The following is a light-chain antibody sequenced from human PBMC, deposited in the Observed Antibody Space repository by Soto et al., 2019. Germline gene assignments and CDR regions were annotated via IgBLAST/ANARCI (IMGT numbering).Light chain of an antibody. CDR2: EVN. V-gene: IGLV2-23*02. CDR1: GSDVGAYNL. J-gene: IGLJ1*01. CDR3: CSYAGTVAYG. Sequence: QSALTQPASVSGSPGQSITISCAGTGSDVGAYNLVSWYQQHPGKAHKLIICEVNTRPSGISNRFSGSKSGDTASLTISGLQAEDEADYFCCSYAGTVAYGFGTGTKVTVL.